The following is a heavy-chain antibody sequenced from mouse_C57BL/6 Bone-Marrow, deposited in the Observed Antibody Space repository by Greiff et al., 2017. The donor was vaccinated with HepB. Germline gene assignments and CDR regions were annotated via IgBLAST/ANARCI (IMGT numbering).Heavy chain of an antibody. D-gene: IGHD2-5*01. CDR3: ARPPLYSNLGMDY. J-gene: IGHJ4*01. V-gene: IGHV1-59*01. Sequence: QVQLQQPGAELVRPGTSVKLSCKASGYTFTSYWMHWVKQRPGQDLEWIGVIDPSDSYTNYNQKFKGKATLTVDTSSSTAYMQLSSLTSEDSAVYYCARPPLYSNLGMDYWGQGTSVTVSS. CDR2: IDPSDSYT. CDR1: GYTFTSYW.